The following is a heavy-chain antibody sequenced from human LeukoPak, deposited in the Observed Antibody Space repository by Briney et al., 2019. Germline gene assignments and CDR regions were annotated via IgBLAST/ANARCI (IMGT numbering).Heavy chain of an antibody. CDR1: GYSFTNYW. CDR2: IYPGDSDT. D-gene: IGHD5-12*01. CDR3: ARKCSGYDLSNPHFDY. V-gene: IGHV5-51*01. J-gene: IGHJ4*02. Sequence: GESLKISCKGSGYSFTNYWIGWVCQMPGKGLEWMGIIYPGDSDTRYSPSFQGQVTISADKSISTAYLQWSSLKASDTAMYYCARKCSGYDLSNPHFDYWGQGTLVTVSS.